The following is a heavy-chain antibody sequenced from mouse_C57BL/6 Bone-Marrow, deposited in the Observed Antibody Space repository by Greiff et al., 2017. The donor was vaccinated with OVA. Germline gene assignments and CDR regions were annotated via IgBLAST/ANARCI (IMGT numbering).Heavy chain of an antibody. CDR3: ARSGQLRLPAWFAY. J-gene: IGHJ3*01. V-gene: IGHV1-81*01. D-gene: IGHD3-2*02. CDR2: IHPRSGNT. CDR1: GYTFTSYG. Sequence: QVQLQQSGAELARPGASVKLSCKASGYTFTSYGISWVKQSTGQGLEWIGEIHPRSGNTYYNEKFKGKATLTADKSSSTAYLELRSLTSEDSAVYFCARSGQLRLPAWFAYWGQGTLVTVSA.